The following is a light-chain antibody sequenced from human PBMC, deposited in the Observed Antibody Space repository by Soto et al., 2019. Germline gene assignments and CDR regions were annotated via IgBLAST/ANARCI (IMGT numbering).Light chain of an antibody. CDR2: EVS. V-gene: IGLV2-8*01. J-gene: IGLJ2*01. CDR3: SSYAGSNNLGV. CDR1: SSDVGYYNY. Sequence: QSVLTQPPSASGSPGQSVTISCTGTSSDVGYYNYVSWYQQHPGKAPKLMIYEVSKRPSGVPDRFSGSKSGNTASLTVSGLQAEDEADYYCSSYAGSNNLGVFGGGTQLTVL.